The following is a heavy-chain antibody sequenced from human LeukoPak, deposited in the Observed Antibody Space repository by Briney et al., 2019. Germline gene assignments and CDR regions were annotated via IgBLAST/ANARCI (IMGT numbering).Heavy chain of an antibody. V-gene: IGHV3-23*01. CDR3: AKFPDSSSWYLFGYYYGMDV. D-gene: IGHD6-13*01. Sequence: GGSPRRSCAASGFTFSSYAMSWVRQAPGKGLEWVSAISGSGGSTYYADSVKGRFTISRDNSKNTLYLQMNSLRAEDTAVYYCAKFPDSSSWYLFGYYYGMDVWGQGTTVTVSS. CDR2: ISGSGGST. J-gene: IGHJ6*02. CDR1: GFTFSSYA.